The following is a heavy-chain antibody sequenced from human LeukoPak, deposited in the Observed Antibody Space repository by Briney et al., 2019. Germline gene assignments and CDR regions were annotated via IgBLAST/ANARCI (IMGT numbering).Heavy chain of an antibody. CDR3: ARGATMIADAFDI. J-gene: IGHJ3*02. Sequence: SVTVSCTASGGTFSSYAISWVRQAPGQGLEWMGGIIPIFGTANYAQKFQGRVTITADESTSTAYMELSSLRSEDTAVYYCARGATMIADAFDIWGQGTMVTVSS. CDR2: IIPIFGTA. V-gene: IGHV1-69*13. D-gene: IGHD3-22*01. CDR1: GGTFSSYA.